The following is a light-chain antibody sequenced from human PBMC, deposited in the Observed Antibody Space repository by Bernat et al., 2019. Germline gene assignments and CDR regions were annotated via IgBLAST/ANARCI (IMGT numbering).Light chain of an antibody. Sequence: SYVLTQPPSVSVPAGETAKITCGAHNIGSKGVNWYQQKPVQPPVQPLYYNTDRPSGIPERFSGSNSGTTATMTVSRVEAGDGAVYYCQVWDLDSFHYVFGSGTTVTVL. V-gene: IGLV3-21*04. CDR1: NIGSKG. CDR2: YNT. J-gene: IGLJ1*01. CDR3: QVWDLDSFHYV.